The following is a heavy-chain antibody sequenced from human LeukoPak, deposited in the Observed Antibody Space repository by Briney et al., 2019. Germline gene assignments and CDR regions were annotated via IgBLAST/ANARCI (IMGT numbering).Heavy chain of an antibody. Sequence: GGSLRLSCAASGFTFSGYEMNWVRQAPGKGLEWVSYISSSGSTIYYADSVKGRFTISRDNAKNSLYLQMNSLRAEDTAVYYCARDSAGSGSYVGYFEYWGQGTLVTVSS. V-gene: IGHV3-48*03. CDR1: GFTFSGYE. CDR3: ARDSAGSGSYVGYFEY. D-gene: IGHD3-10*01. CDR2: ISSSGSTI. J-gene: IGHJ4*02.